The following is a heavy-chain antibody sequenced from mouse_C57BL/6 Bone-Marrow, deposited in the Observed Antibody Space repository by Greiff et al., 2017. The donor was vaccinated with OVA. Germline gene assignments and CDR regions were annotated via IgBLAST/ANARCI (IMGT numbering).Heavy chain of an antibody. V-gene: IGHV1-69*01. CDR1: GYTFTSYW. CDR3: ARDYYDYDGFAY. J-gene: IGHJ3*01. D-gene: IGHD2-4*01. CDR2: IDPSDSYT. Sequence: QVQLQQPGAELVMPGASVKLSCKASGYTFTSYWMHWVKQRPGQGLEWIGEIDPSDSYTNYNQKFKGKSTLTVDKSSSTAYMQLSSLTSEDSAVYNCARDYYDYDGFAYWGQGTLVTVSA.